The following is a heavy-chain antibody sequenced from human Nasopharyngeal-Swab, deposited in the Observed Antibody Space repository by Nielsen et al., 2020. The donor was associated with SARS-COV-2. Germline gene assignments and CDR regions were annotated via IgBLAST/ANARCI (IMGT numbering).Heavy chain of an antibody. D-gene: IGHD6-19*01. V-gene: IGHV1-2*04. Sequence: ASVKVSCKASGYTFTGYYMHWVRQAPGQGLEWMGWINPNSGGTNYAQKFQGWVTMTRDTSISTAYMELSRLRSDDTAVYYCARGFRTTGYSSGCLRYWGQGTLVTVSS. CDR1: GYTFTGYY. J-gene: IGHJ4*02. CDR2: INPNSGGT. CDR3: ARGFRTTGYSSGCLRY.